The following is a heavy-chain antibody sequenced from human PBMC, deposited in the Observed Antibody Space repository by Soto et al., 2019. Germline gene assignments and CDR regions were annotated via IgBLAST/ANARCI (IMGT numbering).Heavy chain of an antibody. D-gene: IGHD5-18*01. Sequence: SETLSLTCAVYGGSFSGYYWSWIRQPPGKGLEWIGEINHSGSTNYNPSLKSRVTISVDTSKNQFSLKLSSVTAADTAVYYCARGLLGGVTKYYYYYMDVWGIGTTVTVSS. CDR1: GGSFSGYY. CDR2: INHSGST. J-gene: IGHJ6*03. V-gene: IGHV4-34*01. CDR3: ARGLLGGVTKYYYYYMDV.